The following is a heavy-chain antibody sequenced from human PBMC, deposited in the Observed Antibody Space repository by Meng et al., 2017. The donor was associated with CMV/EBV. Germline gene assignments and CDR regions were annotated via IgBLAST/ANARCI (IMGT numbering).Heavy chain of an antibody. Sequence: SVKVSCKASGGTSNTYTLNWVRQAPGRGLEWMGGIIPYLDEPNYAQTFQGRVAITSDRTTAAYMELGSLRSEDTAVYFCARDRGLYSVAATNLIHYFDYWGQGTLVTVSS. J-gene: IGHJ4*02. CDR3: ARDRGLYSVAATNLIHYFDY. CDR2: IIPYLDEP. CDR1: GGTSNTYT. D-gene: IGHD2-15*01. V-gene: IGHV1-69*10.